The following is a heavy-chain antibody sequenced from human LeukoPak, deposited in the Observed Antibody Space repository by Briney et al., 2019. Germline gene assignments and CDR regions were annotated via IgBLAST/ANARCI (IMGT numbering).Heavy chain of an antibody. CDR3: AKRHYVGSGPSDY. CDR1: GYNFPDYW. D-gene: IGHD3-10*01. V-gene: IGHV5-51*01. CDR2: IHSGGPTT. J-gene: IGHJ4*02. Sequence: PGESLKISCKASGYNFPDYWIAWVRQMPGKGLEWMGIIHSGGPTTHYSPSLQGQVTISADKSMSTAYLQRTSLKASDTAIYYCAKRHYVGSGPSDYWGQGTQVTVSS.